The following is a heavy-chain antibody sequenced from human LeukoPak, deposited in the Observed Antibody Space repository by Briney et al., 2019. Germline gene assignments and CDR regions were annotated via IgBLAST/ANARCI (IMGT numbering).Heavy chain of an antibody. Sequence: PGRSLRLSCADSGFTFSSYGMHWVRHAPGKGLEWVAVISYDGSNKYYADSVKGRFTLSRDNSKNTPYLQMNSLRAKDTAVYYVSEDLGSGSYHHYRGQGTLVTVSS. J-gene: IGHJ4*02. CDR3: SEDLGSGSYHHY. CDR2: ISYDGSNK. V-gene: IGHV3-30*18. CDR1: GFTFSSYG. D-gene: IGHD1-26*01.